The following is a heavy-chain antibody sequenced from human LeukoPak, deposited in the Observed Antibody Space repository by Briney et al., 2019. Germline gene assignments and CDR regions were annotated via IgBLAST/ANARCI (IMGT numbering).Heavy chain of an antibody. D-gene: IGHD4-17*01. CDR2: ISAYNGNT. Sequence: ASVKVSCKASGYPLDNFGLTCVRQAPGQGLEWIGWISAYNGNTHDAQKFRGRLTSTTETSTSTAYLELRSLKSADTAVYYCARDRVGGDLTGVSLYWGQGTLVTVSS. CDR1: GYPLDNFG. J-gene: IGHJ4*01. CDR3: ARDRVGGDLTGVSLY. V-gene: IGHV1-18*01.